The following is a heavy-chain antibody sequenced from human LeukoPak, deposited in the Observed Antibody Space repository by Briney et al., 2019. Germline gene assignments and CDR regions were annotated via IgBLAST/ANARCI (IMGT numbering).Heavy chain of an antibody. D-gene: IGHD2-8*01. J-gene: IGHJ4*02. Sequence: ASVKVSCKASGYTFTSYGISWVRQAPGQGLEWMGWISTYNGNTNYAQKLQGRVIMTTDTSPSTAYMELGSLRPDDTAVYYCAVRVASVGVWGQGTLVTVSS. CDR2: ISTYNGNT. V-gene: IGHV1-18*01. CDR1: GYTFTSYG. CDR3: AVRVASVGV.